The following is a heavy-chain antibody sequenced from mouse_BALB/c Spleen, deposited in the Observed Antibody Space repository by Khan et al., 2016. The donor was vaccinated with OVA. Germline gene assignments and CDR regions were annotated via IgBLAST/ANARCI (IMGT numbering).Heavy chain of an antibody. CDR2: IWAGGST. CDR1: GFSLTSYG. J-gene: IGHJ2*01. V-gene: IGHV2-9*02. Sequence: QVQLKESGPGLVAPSQSLSITCIGSGFSLTSYGVHWVRQPPGKGLEWLGVIWAGGSTNYNSALMSRLSISKDNSKSQVFLKMNSLQTDDTAMYYCARLEDIWGQGTTLTVSS. CDR3: ARLEDI. D-gene: IGHD1-3*01.